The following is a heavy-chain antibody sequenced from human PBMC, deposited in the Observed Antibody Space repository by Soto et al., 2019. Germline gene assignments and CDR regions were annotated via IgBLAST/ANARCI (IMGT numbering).Heavy chain of an antibody. D-gene: IGHD3-22*01. CDR1: GGTFSSYA. Sequence: SVKVSCKASGGTFSSYAISWVRQAPGQGLEWMGGIIPIFGTANYAQKFQGRVTITADKSTSTAYMELSSLRSEDTAVYYCAVSSITMIVVVINSYFDYWGQGTLVTV. J-gene: IGHJ4*02. CDR2: IIPIFGTA. CDR3: AVSSITMIVVVINSYFDY. V-gene: IGHV1-69*06.